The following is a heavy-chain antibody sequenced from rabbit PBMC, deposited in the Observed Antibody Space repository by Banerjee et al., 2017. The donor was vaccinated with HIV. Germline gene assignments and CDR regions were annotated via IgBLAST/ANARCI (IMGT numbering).Heavy chain of an antibody. V-gene: IGHV1S40*01. CDR1: GFSFSSDYY. J-gene: IGHJ4*01. D-gene: IGHD8-1*01. CDR3: VRAGVYAGSSSYTGFDFNL. Sequence: QSLEESGGDLVKPGASLTLTCTASGFSFSSDYYMCWVRQAPGKGLEWIACIDGGNSGTTYYASWAKGRFTISKASSTTVTLQMTSLTAADTATYFCVRAGVYAGSSSYTGFDFNLWGQGTLVTVS. CDR2: IDGGNSGTT.